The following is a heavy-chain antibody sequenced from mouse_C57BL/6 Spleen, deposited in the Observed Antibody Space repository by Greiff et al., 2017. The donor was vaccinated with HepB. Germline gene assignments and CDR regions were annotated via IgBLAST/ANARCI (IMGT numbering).Heavy chain of an antibody. CDR2: INPNNGGT. J-gene: IGHJ1*03. CDR1: GYTFTDYY. V-gene: IGHV1-26*01. CDR3: ARSHYYGSSYVSYWYFDV. Sequence: VQLQQSGPELVKPGASVKISCKASGYTFTDYYMNWVKQSHGKSLEWIGDINPNNGGTSYNQKFKGKATLTVDKSSSTAYMELRSLTSEDSAVYYCARSHYYGSSYVSYWYFDVWGTGTTVTVSS. D-gene: IGHD1-1*01.